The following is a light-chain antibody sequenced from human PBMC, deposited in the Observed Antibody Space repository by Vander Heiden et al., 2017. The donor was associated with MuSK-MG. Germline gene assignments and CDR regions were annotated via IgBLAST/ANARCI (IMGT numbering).Light chain of an antibody. J-gene: IGKJ4*01. Sequence: IQLTHSPSSLSASVGDRVTITCRASQTIFNYLNWYQQSPGKAPKLLIYSASTLQSGTPPRFSGSGSGTDFTLVISRLQPEDFATYYCQQCENNPLTFGGGTKIETK. V-gene: IGKV1-39*01. CDR1: QTIFNY. CDR2: SAS. CDR3: QQCENNPLT.